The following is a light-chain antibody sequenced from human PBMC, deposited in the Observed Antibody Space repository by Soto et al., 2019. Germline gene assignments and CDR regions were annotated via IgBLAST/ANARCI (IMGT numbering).Light chain of an antibody. CDR3: QSYDSSLSGWV. CDR2: GNN. Sequence: QSVLTQPPSVSGAPGQKVTISCTRSSSNIGAAYDVHWYQHLPGTAPKLLIYGNNNRPSWVPDRFSGSKSGTSASLAITGLQAEDEADYYCQSYDSSLSGWVFGGGTQLTVL. V-gene: IGLV1-40*01. CDR1: SSNIGAAYD. J-gene: IGLJ3*02.